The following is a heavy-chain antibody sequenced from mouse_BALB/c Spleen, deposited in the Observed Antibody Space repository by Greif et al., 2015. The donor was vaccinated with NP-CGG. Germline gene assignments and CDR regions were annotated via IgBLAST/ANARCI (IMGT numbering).Heavy chain of an antibody. D-gene: IGHD2-1*01. CDR3: AREGDYGNYAWFAY. CDR1: GYAFSSSW. J-gene: IGHJ3*01. V-gene: IGHV1-82*01. Sequence: QVQLQQSGPELVKPGASVKISCKASGYAFSSSWMNWVKQRPGQGLEWIGRIYPGDGDTNYNGKFKGKATLTADKSSSTAYMQLSSLTSVDSAVYFCAREGDYGNYAWFAYWGQGTLVTVSA. CDR2: IYPGDGDT.